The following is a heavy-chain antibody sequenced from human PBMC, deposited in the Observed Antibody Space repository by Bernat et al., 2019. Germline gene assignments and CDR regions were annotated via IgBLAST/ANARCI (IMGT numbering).Heavy chain of an antibody. V-gene: IGHV3-48*03. D-gene: IGHD5-12*01. CDR3: ARRGYSGYAAWFQL. CDR1: GFTFRSYE. Sequence: EVQLVESGGGLVQPGGSLRLSCAASGFTFRSYEMTWVRQAPGKGLEWVSYISSSGSTIYYADSVKGRFTITRDNANNSLYLQMNSLRAEDTAVYYCARRGYSGYAAWFQLWGQGTLVTVSS. J-gene: IGHJ1*01. CDR2: ISSSGSTI.